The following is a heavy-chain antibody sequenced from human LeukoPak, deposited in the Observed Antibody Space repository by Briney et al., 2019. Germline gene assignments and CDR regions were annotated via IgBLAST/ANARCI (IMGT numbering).Heavy chain of an antibody. CDR1: GGSFSGYY. D-gene: IGHD1-14*01. CDR2: INHSGST. V-gene: IGHV4-34*01. J-gene: IGHJ6*02. CDR3: AIKTRQYYYYGMDV. Sequence: PSETLSLTCAVYGGSFSGYYWSWIRQPPGKGLEWIGEINHSGSTKYNPSLKSRVTISVDTSKNQFSLKLSSVTAADTAVYYCAIKTRQYYYYGMDVWGQGTTVTVSS.